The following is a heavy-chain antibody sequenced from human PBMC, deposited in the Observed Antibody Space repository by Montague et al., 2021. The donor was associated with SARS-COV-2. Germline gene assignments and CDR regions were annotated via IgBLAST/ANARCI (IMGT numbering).Heavy chain of an antibody. CDR2: INHSGST. V-gene: IGHV4-34*01. CDR1: GGSFSGYY. Sequence: SETLSLTCAVYGGSFSGYYWSWIRQPPGKGLEWIGEINHSGSTNYNPSLKSRVTISVDTSKNQFSLKLSSVTAADTAVYYCARHRITIFLGRLFDFWGKGTTVTVSS. D-gene: IGHD3-9*01. CDR3: ARHRITIFLGRLFDF. J-gene: IGHJ4*02.